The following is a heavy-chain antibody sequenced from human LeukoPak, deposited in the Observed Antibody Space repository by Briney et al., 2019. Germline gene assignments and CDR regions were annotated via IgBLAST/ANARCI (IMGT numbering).Heavy chain of an antibody. Sequence: GGSLRLSCAASGFTFSSYAMHWVRQAPGKGLEWVAVISYDGSNKYYADSVKGRFTISRDNSKNTLYLQMNSLRAEDTAVYFCARDAFGESAYWGQGTLVTVSS. J-gene: IGHJ4*02. D-gene: IGHD3-10*01. V-gene: IGHV3-30-3*01. CDR3: ARDAFGESAY. CDR2: ISYDGSNK. CDR1: GFTFSSYA.